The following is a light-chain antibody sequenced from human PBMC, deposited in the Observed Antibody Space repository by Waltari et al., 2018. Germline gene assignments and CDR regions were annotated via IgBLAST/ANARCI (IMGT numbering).Light chain of an antibody. Sequence: QSALTQPASVSGSPGQSITISCTGTGSDVGGYDYVSWYQRHPGKVPKVMIYDVNKRPSGVSDRFSGSNAGYTASLTISGLQAQDEADYYCSSYTSSRAIFVFGIGTKVTVL. J-gene: IGLJ1*01. CDR1: GSDVGGYDY. V-gene: IGLV2-14*01. CDR3: SSYTSSRAIFV. CDR2: DVN.